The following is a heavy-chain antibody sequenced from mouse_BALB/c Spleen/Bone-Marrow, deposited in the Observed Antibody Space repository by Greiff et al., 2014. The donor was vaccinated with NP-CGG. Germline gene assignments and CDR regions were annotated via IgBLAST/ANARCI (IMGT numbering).Heavy chain of an antibody. D-gene: IGHD1-1*01. CDR1: GYAFSSYW. V-gene: IGHV1-80*01. J-gene: IGHJ2*01. CDR2: IYPGDGDT. Sequence: QVQLQQSGAELVRPGSSVKISCKASGYAFSSYWMNWVKQRPGQGLGWIGQIYPGDGDTNYNGKFKGKATLTAGKSSSTAYMQLSSLTSEDSAVYFCARRGYYYGSSYVDYWGQGTTLTVSS. CDR3: ARRGYYYGSSYVDY.